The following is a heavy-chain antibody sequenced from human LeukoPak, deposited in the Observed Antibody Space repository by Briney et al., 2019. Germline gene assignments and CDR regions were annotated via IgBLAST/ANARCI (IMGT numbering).Heavy chain of an antibody. J-gene: IGHJ3*02. CDR2: ISAYNGNT. Sequence: ASVKVSCKASGYTFTSNDINWVRQAPGQGLEWMGWISAYNGNTNYAQKLQGRVTMTTDTSTSTAYMELRSLRSDDTAVYYCARGGYYDRKGAFDIWGQGTMVTVSS. V-gene: IGHV1-18*01. CDR1: GYTFTSND. CDR3: ARGGYYDRKGAFDI. D-gene: IGHD3-22*01.